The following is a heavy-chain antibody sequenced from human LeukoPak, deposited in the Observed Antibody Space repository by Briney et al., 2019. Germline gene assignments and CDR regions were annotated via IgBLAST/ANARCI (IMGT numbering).Heavy chain of an antibody. CDR2: INGNGDT. V-gene: IGHV3-64*01. CDR1: GFTFGPYI. J-gene: IGHJ4*02. CDR3: ARGGRCSTTTCHIFDY. D-gene: IGHD2-2*01. Sequence: GGSLRLSCAASGFTFGPYIMHWVRQAPGKGLEYVSNINGNGDTYYGSSVKDRFTISRDNSKNTVYLQMGSLRAEDMAVYFCARGGRCSTTTCHIFDYWGQGTLVTVSS.